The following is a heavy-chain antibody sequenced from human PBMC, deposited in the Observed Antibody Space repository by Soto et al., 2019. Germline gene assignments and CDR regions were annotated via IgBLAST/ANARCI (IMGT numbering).Heavy chain of an antibody. CDR3: ARVLTITHYCLDY. Sequence: EVQLVESGGGLVQPGGSLRLSCAASGFTFSDHYMDWVRQAPGKGLDWVGSTRKKVNGYTTEYAATVNGRFTISRDDSKNVLYLQTNSLKSEDTAIYYCARVLTITHYCLDYWGQGTLVTVSS. CDR1: GFTFSDHY. CDR2: TRKKVNGYTT. D-gene: IGHD5-12*01. J-gene: IGHJ4*02. V-gene: IGHV3-72*01.